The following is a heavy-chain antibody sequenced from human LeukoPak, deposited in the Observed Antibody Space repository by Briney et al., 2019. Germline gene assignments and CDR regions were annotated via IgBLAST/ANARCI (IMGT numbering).Heavy chain of an antibody. Sequence: ASVKVSCKVSGYTLTELSMHWGRQAPGKGLEWMGGFDPEDGETIYAQKFQGRVTMTEDTSTDTAYMELSSLRSEDTAVYYCATVPTRPYYDFWSGYPLDYWGQGTLVTVSS. CDR3: ATVPTRPYYDFWSGYPLDY. CDR1: GYTLTELS. V-gene: IGHV1-24*01. CDR2: FDPEDGET. D-gene: IGHD3-3*01. J-gene: IGHJ4*02.